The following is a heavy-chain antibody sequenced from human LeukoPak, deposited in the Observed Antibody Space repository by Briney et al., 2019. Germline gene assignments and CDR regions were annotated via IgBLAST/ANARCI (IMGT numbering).Heavy chain of an antibody. CDR2: IYYTGST. V-gene: IGHV4-39*07. Sequence: SETLSLTCTVSGGSISSSSYYWGWIRQPPGKGLEWIGSIYYTGSTYYNPSLKSRVTISVDTAKNQFSLKLSSVTAADTALYYCARLTGYSSESWFDPWGQGTLVTVSS. J-gene: IGHJ5*02. D-gene: IGHD3-9*01. CDR1: GGSISSSSYY. CDR3: ARLTGYSSESWFDP.